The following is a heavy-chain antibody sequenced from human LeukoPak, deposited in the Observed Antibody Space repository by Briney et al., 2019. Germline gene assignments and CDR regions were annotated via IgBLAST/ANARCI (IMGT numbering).Heavy chain of an antibody. D-gene: IGHD3-10*01. CDR1: GGTFSSYA. CDR2: IIPIFGTA. V-gene: IGHV1-69*05. Sequence: GSSVKVSCKASGGTFSSYAISWVRQAPGQGLEWMGGIIPIFGTANYAQKFQGRVTITTDESTSTAYMELSSLRSEDTAVYYCARGSTGNHSPPHFDYWGQGTLVTVS. CDR3: ARGSTGNHSPPHFDY. J-gene: IGHJ4*02.